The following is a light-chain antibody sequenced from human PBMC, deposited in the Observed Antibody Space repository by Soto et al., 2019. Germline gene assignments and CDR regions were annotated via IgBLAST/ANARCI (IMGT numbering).Light chain of an antibody. CDR1: ESINSC. CDR3: QQYNSYSLT. Sequence: EIQMTQSPFTLSASAGDTVTLSCRASESINSCLAWYQQKPVQAPNLLIFAAFTRVRGIPSRFSGSGSGTEFTLTISSLQADDYAPYYCQQYNSYSLTFGRGTKVDIK. J-gene: IGKJ3*01. CDR2: AAF. V-gene: IGKV1-5*01.